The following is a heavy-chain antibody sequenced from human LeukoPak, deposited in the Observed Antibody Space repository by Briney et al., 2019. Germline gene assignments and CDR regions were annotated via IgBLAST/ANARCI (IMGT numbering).Heavy chain of an antibody. CDR3: ARDSLYDDNGYYHYFDY. Sequence: GGSLRLSCAASGFSFRTYGMHWVRQAPGKGLEWVAMIWYDASGQHYADSVKGRFTISRDTSKNTLYLQMNSLRAEDTAVYFCARDSLYDDNGYYHYFDYWGRGTLVTVSS. CDR2: IWYDASGQ. D-gene: IGHD3-22*01. J-gene: IGHJ4*02. V-gene: IGHV3-33*01. CDR1: GFSFRTYG.